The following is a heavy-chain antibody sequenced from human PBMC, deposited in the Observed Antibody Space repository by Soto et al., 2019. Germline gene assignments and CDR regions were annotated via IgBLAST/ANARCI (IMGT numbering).Heavy chain of an antibody. D-gene: IGHD3-10*01. CDR2: IIPIFGTA. Sequence: GASVKVSCKASGGTFSSYAISWVRQAPGQGLEWMGGIIPIFGTANYAQKFQGRVTITADESTSTAYMELSSLRSEDTAVYYCAREGAYGSRSYYRNDPFDIWGQGTMVTV. CDR3: AREGAYGSRSYYRNDPFDI. V-gene: IGHV1-69*13. J-gene: IGHJ3*02. CDR1: GGTFSSYA.